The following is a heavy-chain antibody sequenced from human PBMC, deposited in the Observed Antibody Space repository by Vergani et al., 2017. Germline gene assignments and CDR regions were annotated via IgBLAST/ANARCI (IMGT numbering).Heavy chain of an antibody. CDR2: IDHTGRP. D-gene: IGHD4-11*01. Sequence: QVQLQQWGGGLLKPSETLSLTCVVNGGSFTSYHCTWIRQSPGEGLEWVGDIDHTGRPDYNPSLKSLLTMSVDKSRNQFSLTLNSVTATDTAIYFCARVNTETNGHLYYYYYMDVWGQGTAVTVS. V-gene: IGHV4-34*01. CDR3: ARVNTETNGHLYYYYYMDV. J-gene: IGHJ6*03. CDR1: GGSFTSYH.